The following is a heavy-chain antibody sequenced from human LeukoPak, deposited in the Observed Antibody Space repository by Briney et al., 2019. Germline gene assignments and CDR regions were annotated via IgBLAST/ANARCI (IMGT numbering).Heavy chain of an antibody. V-gene: IGHV3-30*03. CDR2: ISSDGNDK. D-gene: IGHD5-12*01. Sequence: GGSLRLSCAASGVTFSSYGMHWVHQAPGKGLEWVALISSDGNDKLYGDSVKGRFTISRDDSKSTLYLQMNSLRAEDTAVYYCTTKVIRGNSGDDYDDWGQGTLVTVSS. CDR1: GVTFSSYG. CDR3: TTKVIRGNSGDDYDD. J-gene: IGHJ4*02.